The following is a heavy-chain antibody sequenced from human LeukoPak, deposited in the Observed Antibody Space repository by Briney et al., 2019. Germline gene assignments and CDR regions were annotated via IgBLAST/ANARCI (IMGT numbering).Heavy chain of an antibody. Sequence: PGGSLRLSCAASGFTFSSYEMNWVRQAPGKGLEWVSYISSSGSTIYYADSVKGRFTISRDNAKNSLSLQMNSLRAEDTAVYYCARDRRYCSGGSCYSIYFDYWGQGTLVTVSS. CDR2: ISSSGSTI. D-gene: IGHD2-15*01. J-gene: IGHJ4*02. CDR3: ARDRRYCSGGSCYSIYFDY. V-gene: IGHV3-48*03. CDR1: GFTFSSYE.